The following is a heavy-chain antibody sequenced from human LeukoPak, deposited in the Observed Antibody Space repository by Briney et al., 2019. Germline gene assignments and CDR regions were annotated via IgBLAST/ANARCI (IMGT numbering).Heavy chain of an antibody. J-gene: IGHJ5*02. Sequence: GGSLRLSCGVSGFIFSNYEINWVRQAPGKGLEWISYINNGGTPIYYADSVKGRFTMSRDNAKNSLYLQMNSLRAEDTAVYYCARDFSGWSVDPWGQGTLVTVSS. V-gene: IGHV3-48*03. CDR2: INNGGTPI. D-gene: IGHD6-19*01. CDR3: ARDFSGWSVDP. CDR1: GFIFSNYE.